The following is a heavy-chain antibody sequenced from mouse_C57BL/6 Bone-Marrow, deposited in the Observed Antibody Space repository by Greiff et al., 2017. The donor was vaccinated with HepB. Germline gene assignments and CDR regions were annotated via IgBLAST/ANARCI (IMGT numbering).Heavy chain of an antibody. V-gene: IGHV5-4*01. Sequence: EVQGVESGGGLVKPGGSLKLSCAASGFTFSSYAMSWVRQTPEKRLEWVATISDGGSYTYYPDNVKGRFTISRDNAKNNLYLQMSHLKSEDTAMDYCARDKTTGGYFDVWGTGTTVTVSS. CDR1: GFTFSSYA. CDR2: ISDGGSYT. J-gene: IGHJ1*03. D-gene: IGHD1-1*01. CDR3: ARDKTTGGYFDV.